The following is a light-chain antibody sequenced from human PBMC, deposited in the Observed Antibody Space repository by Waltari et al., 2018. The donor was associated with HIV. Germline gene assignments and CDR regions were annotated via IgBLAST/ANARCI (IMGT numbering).Light chain of an antibody. V-gene: IGLV3-19*01. CDR2: GRN. CDR3: NSRDSSGDHLK. J-gene: IGLJ2*01. CDR1: SLRTYY. Sequence: SSELTQDPAVSVALGQTVRITCQGDSLRTYYASWDQQKPGQAPVLVIYGRNVLPSGIPNRFSGSKSGNTGSLTITGAQAEDEGDYYCNSRDSSGDHLKFGGGTKLTVL.